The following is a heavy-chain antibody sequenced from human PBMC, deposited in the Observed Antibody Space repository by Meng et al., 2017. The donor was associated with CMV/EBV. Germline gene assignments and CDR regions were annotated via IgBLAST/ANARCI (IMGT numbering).Heavy chain of an antibody. Sequence: GESLKISCAASGFTFSNAWMSWVRQAPGKGLEWVGRIKSKTDGGTTDYAAPVKGRFTISRDDSKNTLYLQMNSLKTEDTAVYYCARGTNKGWELLYYFDYWGQGTLVTVSS. V-gene: IGHV3-15*01. CDR3: ARGTNKGWELLYYFDY. CDR2: IKSKTDGGTT. D-gene: IGHD1-26*01. J-gene: IGHJ4*02. CDR1: GFTFSNAW.